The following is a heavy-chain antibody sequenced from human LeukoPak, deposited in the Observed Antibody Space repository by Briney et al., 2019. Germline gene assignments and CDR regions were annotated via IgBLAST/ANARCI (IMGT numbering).Heavy chain of an antibody. V-gene: IGHV3-20*04. D-gene: IGHD1-26*01. J-gene: IGHJ3*02. Sequence: PGGSLRLSCAASGYTFGDYGMSWVRQVPGKGLEWVSGTNRRGDITGYADFVKGRFTISRDNAKNSLYLQMNSLRAEDTAVYYCARDLSSWGATLYGVFDIWGQGTMVTVSS. CDR2: TNRRGDIT. CDR3: ARDLSSWGATLYGVFDI. CDR1: GYTFGDYG.